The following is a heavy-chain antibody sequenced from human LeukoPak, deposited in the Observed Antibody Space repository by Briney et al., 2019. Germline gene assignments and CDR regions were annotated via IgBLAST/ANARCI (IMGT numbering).Heavy chain of an antibody. Sequence: PGRSLRLSCAASGFIFSDHYMDWVRQAPGKGLEWVSSISSSSSYIYYADSVKGRFTISRDNAENSLYLQTNSLRAEDTAVYYCAREIETYYDFWSGYPNWFDPWGQGTLVTVSS. CDR1: GFIFSDHY. D-gene: IGHD3-3*01. V-gene: IGHV3-21*01. J-gene: IGHJ5*02. CDR3: AREIETYYDFWSGYPNWFDP. CDR2: ISSSSSYI.